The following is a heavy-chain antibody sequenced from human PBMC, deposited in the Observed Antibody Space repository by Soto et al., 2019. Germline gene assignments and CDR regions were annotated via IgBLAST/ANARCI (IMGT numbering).Heavy chain of an antibody. D-gene: IGHD2-8*01. Sequence: QVQLVESGGGVVQPGRSLRLSCVASGFTFSGYGMHWVRQALGRGLEWVAFISPDGNIEYYEDSVKGRFTISRDNSKSTLFLQMNSLRVEDTAVYYCAKSLGFCTTGTCSPHIFYVMDVWGQGTTVTVSS. V-gene: IGHV3-30*18. CDR2: ISPDGNIE. CDR3: AKSLGFCTTGTCSPHIFYVMDV. CDR1: GFTFSGYG. J-gene: IGHJ6*02.